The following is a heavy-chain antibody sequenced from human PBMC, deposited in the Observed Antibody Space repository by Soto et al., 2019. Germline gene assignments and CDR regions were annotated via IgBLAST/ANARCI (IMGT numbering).Heavy chain of an antibody. CDR3: AREFRRYGAAYCFHP. D-gene: IGHD3-10*01. CDR1: GFTFSDYS. CDR2: ISSSSTTI. V-gene: IGHV3-48*02. J-gene: IGHJ5*02. Sequence: EVQVVESGGGWVQPGGSRRLSCAASGFTFSDYSMNWVRQAPGKGLEWVSYISSSSTTIYYADSVRGRFTISRDNAKNSLYLQMNSLRDDDTAVYYCAREFRRYGAAYCFHPWGQGTLVTVSS.